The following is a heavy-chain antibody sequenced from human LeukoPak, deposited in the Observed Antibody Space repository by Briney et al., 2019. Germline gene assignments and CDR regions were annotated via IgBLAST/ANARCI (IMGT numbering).Heavy chain of an antibody. J-gene: IGHJ4*02. V-gene: IGHV4-34*01. CDR1: GGSISGYY. CDR3: ARGPPRYYYDSSGGLDY. D-gene: IGHD3-22*01. Sequence: SETLSLTCTVSGGSISGYYWSWIRQPPGKGLEWIGEINHSGSTNYNPSLKSRVTISVDTSKNQFSLKLSSVTAADTAVYYCARGPPRYYYDSSGGLDYWGQGTLVTVSS. CDR2: INHSGST.